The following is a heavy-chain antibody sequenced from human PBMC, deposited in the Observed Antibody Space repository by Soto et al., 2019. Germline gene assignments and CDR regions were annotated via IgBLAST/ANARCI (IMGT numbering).Heavy chain of an antibody. CDR1: GGTFSSYA. J-gene: IGHJ6*02. CDR2: IIPIFGTA. D-gene: IGHD3-10*01. V-gene: IGHV1-69*12. CDR3: ASNGFGETYYYGMDV. Sequence: QVQLVQSGAEVKKAGSSVKVSCKASGGTFSSYAINWVRQAPGQGLEWMGGIIPIFGTADYAQKFQGRVTITADESTSTAYMELSSLRSEDTAVYYCASNGFGETYYYGMDVWGQGTTVTVSS.